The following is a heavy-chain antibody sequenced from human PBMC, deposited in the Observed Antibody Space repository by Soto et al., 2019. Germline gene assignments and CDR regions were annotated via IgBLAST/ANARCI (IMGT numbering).Heavy chain of an antibody. D-gene: IGHD6-6*01. CDR3: ARGLSARPVFAFDI. J-gene: IGHJ3*02. Sequence: QGTLKESGPTLVKPTQTLTLTCSFSGFSLSTSGVGVGWIRQPPGKALEWLAHIYWSGDEHYRPSLKSRLSITKDTSKNQVVLTMTNMDPVGTATYYCARGLSARPVFAFDIRGQGTMVTVSS. V-gene: IGHV2-5*01. CDR2: IYWSGDE. CDR1: GFSLSTSGVG.